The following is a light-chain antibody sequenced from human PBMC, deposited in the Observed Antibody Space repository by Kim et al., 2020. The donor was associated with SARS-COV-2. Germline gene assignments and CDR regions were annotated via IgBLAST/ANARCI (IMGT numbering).Light chain of an antibody. CDR2: QNT. CDR1: KSGTKD. CDR3: EAWDSSTVV. Sequence: SYELTQPPAVSVSPGQTASITCSGDKSGTKDVCWYQQKPGQSPILVIYQNTKRPSGIPARFSGSNSGNTATLTISGTQAMDEADYYCEAWDSSTVVFGGG. V-gene: IGLV3-1*01. J-gene: IGLJ2*01.